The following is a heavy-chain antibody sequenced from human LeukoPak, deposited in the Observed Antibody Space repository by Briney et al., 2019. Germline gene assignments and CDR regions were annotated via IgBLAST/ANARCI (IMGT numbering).Heavy chain of an antibody. CDR3: ARAEKDYEDGMDV. Sequence: ASVKVSCKASGYTFTSYYMHWVRQAPGQGLEWMGIINPSGGSTSYAQKFQGRVTMTRDTSTSAVYMELSSLRSEDTAVYYCARAEKDYEDGMDVWGQGTTVTVSS. CDR1: GYTFTSYY. V-gene: IGHV1-46*01. CDR2: INPSGGST. J-gene: IGHJ6*02. D-gene: IGHD3-22*01.